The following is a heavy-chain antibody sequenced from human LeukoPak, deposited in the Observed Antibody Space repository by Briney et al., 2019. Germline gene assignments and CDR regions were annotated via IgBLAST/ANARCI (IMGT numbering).Heavy chain of an antibody. CDR3: ARVAGELIGANWFDP. CDR1: GGTFSSYA. CDR2: IIPIFGTV. Sequence: SVKVSYKASGGTFSSYAISWVRQAPGQGLEWMGGIIPIFGTVNYAQKFQGRVTITADESTSTAYMELSSLRSEDTAVYYCARVAGELIGANWFDPWGQGTLVTVSS. V-gene: IGHV1-69*13. J-gene: IGHJ5*02. D-gene: IGHD3-10*01.